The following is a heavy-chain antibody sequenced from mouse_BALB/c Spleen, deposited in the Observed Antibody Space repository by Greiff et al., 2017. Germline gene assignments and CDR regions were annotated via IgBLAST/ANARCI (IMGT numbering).Heavy chain of an antibody. J-gene: IGHJ3*01. CDR1: GFSLTSYG. D-gene: IGHD2-4*01. CDR3: ARDDDYAWFAY. CDR2: IWAGGST. Sequence: QVQLKESGPGLVAPSQSLSITCTVSGFSLTSYGVHWVRQPPGKGLEWLGVIWAGGSTNYNSALMSRLSISKDNSKSQVFLKMTSLQTDDTAMYYCARDDDYAWFAYWGQGTLVTVSA. V-gene: IGHV2-9*02.